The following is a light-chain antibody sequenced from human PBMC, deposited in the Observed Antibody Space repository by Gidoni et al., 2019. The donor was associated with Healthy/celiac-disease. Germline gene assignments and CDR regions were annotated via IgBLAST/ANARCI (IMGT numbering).Light chain of an antibody. CDR3: QQYGSY. V-gene: IGKV3-20*01. Sequence: EIVLTQSPGTLSLSPWERATLSCRASQSVSSSYLACYQQKPGQAPRLLIYGASSRATGIPDRFSGRGSGTDFTLTISRLEPEDFAVYYCQQYGSYFGPGTKVDIK. CDR1: QSVSSSY. CDR2: GAS. J-gene: IGKJ3*01.